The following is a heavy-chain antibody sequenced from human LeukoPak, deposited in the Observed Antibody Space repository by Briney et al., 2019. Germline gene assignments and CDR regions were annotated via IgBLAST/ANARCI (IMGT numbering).Heavy chain of an antibody. CDR2: ISGSGGST. Sequence: GGSLRPSRAASGFTFSSYAISWVRQAPGKGLEWVSAISGSGGSTYYADSVKGRFTICRDNSKNTLYLQMNSLRAEDTAVYYCAKEDSSNPLGSFYYGGEGTLVTVSS. CDR3: AKEDSSNPLGSFYY. V-gene: IGHV3-23*01. J-gene: IGHJ4*02. D-gene: IGHD4-11*01. CDR1: GFTFSSYA.